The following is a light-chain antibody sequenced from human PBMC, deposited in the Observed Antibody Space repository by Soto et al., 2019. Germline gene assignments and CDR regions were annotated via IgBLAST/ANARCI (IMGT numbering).Light chain of an antibody. CDR1: QYVSTTF. CDR2: GTS. CDR3: QQYGSSPLT. J-gene: IGKJ4*01. V-gene: IGKV3-20*01. Sequence: EIVLTQSPGTLSLSPGERATLSCRDSQYVSTTFFAWYQQKPGQAPRLLIYGTSNRATVIPDRFSGSGAGTDFTLTISRPEPEDVAVYYCQQYGSSPLTFGGGTRMEIK.